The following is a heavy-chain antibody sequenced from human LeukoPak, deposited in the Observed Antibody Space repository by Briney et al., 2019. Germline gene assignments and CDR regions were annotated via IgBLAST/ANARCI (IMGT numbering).Heavy chain of an antibody. CDR1: GGSISSDGYS. Sequence: SQTLSLTCAVSGGSISSDGYSWSWIRHPPGEGLEWIGYIYHSGGTYYNPSLKSRVTISVDRSKNQFSLKLSSVTAADTAVYYCARSSKRDGMDVWGQGTTVTVSS. CDR3: ARSSKRDGMDV. V-gene: IGHV4-30-2*01. J-gene: IGHJ6*02. CDR2: IYHSGGT.